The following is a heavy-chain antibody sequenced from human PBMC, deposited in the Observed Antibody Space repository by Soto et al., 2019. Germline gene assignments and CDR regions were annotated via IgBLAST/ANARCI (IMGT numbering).Heavy chain of an antibody. Sequence: GGSVRLSXAASGFTFSTYAMTWVRQAPGKGLEWVSTISGSGSSTYYADSVNGRFTISSDNSKNTLFLQMNSLSAEDTAVYYCARDVNPSYWGHGTLVTVSS. V-gene: IGHV3-23*01. CDR2: ISGSGSST. CDR1: GFTFSTYA. J-gene: IGHJ4*01. CDR3: ARDVNPSY.